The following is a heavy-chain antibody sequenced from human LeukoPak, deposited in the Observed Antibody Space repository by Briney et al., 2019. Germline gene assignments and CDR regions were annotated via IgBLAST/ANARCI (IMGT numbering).Heavy chain of an antibody. J-gene: IGHJ2*01. V-gene: IGHV4-59*12. CDR2: IYFIGTT. D-gene: IGHD7-27*01. CDR1: GGSTSSYY. Sequence: PSETLSLTCTVPGGSTSSYYWSWIRQPPGKGLEWIGYIYFIGTTQYNPSLESRVTVSLDTSKNQSSLKLTSVTAAGTAVYYCSRELGWGSAGSWYFDLWGRGTLVTVSS. CDR3: SRELGWGSAGSWYFDL.